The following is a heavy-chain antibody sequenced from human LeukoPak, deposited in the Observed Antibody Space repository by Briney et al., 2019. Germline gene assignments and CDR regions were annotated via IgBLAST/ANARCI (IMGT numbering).Heavy chain of an antibody. CDR2: IIPIFGTA. J-gene: IGHJ4*02. V-gene: IGHV1-69*05. Sequence: SVKVSCKASGGTFSSYAISWVRQAPGQGLEWMGGIIPIFGTANYAQKFQGRVTITTDESTSTAYMELSSLRSEDTAVYYCARGRLNILTGYYPDYWGQGTLVTVSS. CDR3: ARGRLNILTGYYPDY. CDR1: GGTFSSYA. D-gene: IGHD3-9*01.